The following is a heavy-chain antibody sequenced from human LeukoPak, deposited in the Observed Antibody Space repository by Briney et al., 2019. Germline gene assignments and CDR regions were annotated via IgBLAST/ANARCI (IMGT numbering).Heavy chain of an antibody. Sequence: SETLSLTCTVSGGSISSYYWSWIRQPPRKGLEWIGYIYYSGNTNYNPSLKSRVTISVDPSKNQFSLKLSSVTAADTAVYYCASSGDPYSYYYDSSGYLPWGQGTLVTVSS. CDR2: IYYSGNT. CDR3: ASSGDPYSYYYDSSGYLP. J-gene: IGHJ5*02. CDR1: GGSISSYY. V-gene: IGHV4-59*01. D-gene: IGHD3-22*01.